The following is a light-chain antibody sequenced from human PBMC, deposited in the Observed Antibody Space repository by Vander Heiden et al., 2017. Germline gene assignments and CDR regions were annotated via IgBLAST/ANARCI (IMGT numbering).Light chain of an antibody. CDR3: QQDNNWAQT. CDR2: GAS. CDR1: QSVSSN. V-gene: IGKV3-15*01. J-gene: IGKJ1*01. Sequence: EIVMTQSPATLSVSPGERATLSCRASQSVSSNLAWYQQKPGQAPRLLIYGASTSATGIPATFSGSGSGTEFTLTISSLQSEDFAVYYCQQDNNWAQTFGPGTKVEIK.